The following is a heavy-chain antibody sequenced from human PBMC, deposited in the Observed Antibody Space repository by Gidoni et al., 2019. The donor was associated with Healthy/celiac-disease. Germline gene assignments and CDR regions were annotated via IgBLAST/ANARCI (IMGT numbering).Heavy chain of an antibody. CDR3: AKDRVAAAGKYYYYYGMDV. Sequence: EVQLLESGGGLVQPGGSLRLSCAASGFTFSSYAMSWVRQAPGKGLEWVSAISGSGGSTYYADSVKGRFTISRDNSKNTLYLQMNSLRAEDTAVYYCAKDRVAAAGKYYYYYGMDVWGQGTTVTVSS. J-gene: IGHJ6*02. V-gene: IGHV3-23*01. CDR2: ISGSGGST. CDR1: GFTFSSYA. D-gene: IGHD6-13*01.